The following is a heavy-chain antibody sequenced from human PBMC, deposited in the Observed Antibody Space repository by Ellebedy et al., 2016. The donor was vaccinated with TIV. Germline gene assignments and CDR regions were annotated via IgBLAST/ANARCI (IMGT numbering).Heavy chain of an antibody. D-gene: IGHD3-3*01. Sequence: MPSETLSLTCSVSGYSISSNYYWGWIRQPPGRGLEWIGSIYHSGDIHYSPSLKSRVTISVDTSENQIPLKMRSVTAADTAVYYCARGPNYGFWNDFSYGLDVWGQGTPVTVSS. CDR3: ARGPNYGFWNDFSYGLDV. CDR1: GYSISSNYY. CDR2: IYHSGDI. V-gene: IGHV4-38-2*02. J-gene: IGHJ6*02.